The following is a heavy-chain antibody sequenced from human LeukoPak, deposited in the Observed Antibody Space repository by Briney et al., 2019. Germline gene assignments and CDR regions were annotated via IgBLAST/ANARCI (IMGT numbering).Heavy chain of an antibody. CDR1: GGSISSSSYY. D-gene: IGHD3-16*02. CDR3: ARVPFYDYVWGSYRSSQYFDY. Sequence: NPSETLSLTCTVSGGSISSSSYYWGWIRQPPGKGLEWIGSMYYSGSTYYNPSLKSRVTISVDTSKNQFSLKLSSVTAADTAVYYCARVPFYDYVWGSYRSSQYFDYWGQGTLVTVSS. CDR2: MYYSGST. V-gene: IGHV4-39*07. J-gene: IGHJ4*02.